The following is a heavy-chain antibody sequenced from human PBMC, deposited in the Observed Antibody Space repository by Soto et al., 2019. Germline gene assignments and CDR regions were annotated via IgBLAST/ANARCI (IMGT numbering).Heavy chain of an antibody. Sequence: QVQLQESGPGLVKPSQTLSLTCTVSGVSITTGGYYWSWIRQRPGNGLEWIGYIYYTGSTDYNPSLKGRNSISLVPSQKQFDLKLSSVTAADTAVSYCARVFRPTGDLGYWLFETWGRGTLVTVSS. CDR1: GVSITTGGYY. CDR2: IYYTGST. V-gene: IGHV4-31*03. J-gene: IGHJ2*01. D-gene: IGHD1-1*01. CDR3: ARVFRPTGDLGYWLFET.